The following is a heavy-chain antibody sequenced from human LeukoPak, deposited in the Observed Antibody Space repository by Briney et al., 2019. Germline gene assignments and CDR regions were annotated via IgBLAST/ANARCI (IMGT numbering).Heavy chain of an antibody. D-gene: IGHD3-16*01. CDR2: IFYSGST. CDR1: GGSISSGDYY. J-gene: IGHJ4*02. CDR3: ARTLPGGLFDY. Sequence: SETLSLTCTVSGGSISSGDYYWSWIRQPPGKGLEWIGYIFYSGSTNYNPSLKSRVTMSLDTSKNQFSLKLNSVTAADTAVYYCARTLPGGLFDYWGQGTLVTVSS. V-gene: IGHV4-30-4*01.